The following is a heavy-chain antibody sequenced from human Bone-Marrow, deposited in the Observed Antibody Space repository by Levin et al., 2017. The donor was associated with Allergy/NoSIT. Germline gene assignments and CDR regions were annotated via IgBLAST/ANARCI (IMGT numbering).Heavy chain of an antibody. CDR3: ANRREMETLGEY. V-gene: IGHV2-5*02. D-gene: IGHD5-24*01. Sequence: ASGPTLVKPTQTLTLTCSFSGFSLSTTLVGVGWFRQPPGKALEWLALIYWDDDKRYSPSLNRRLPITTDTSKNQVVLTMTNMDPVDTGTYYCANRREMETLGEYWGQGSLVTVSS. CDR1: GFSLSTTLVG. CDR2: IYWDDDK. J-gene: IGHJ4*02.